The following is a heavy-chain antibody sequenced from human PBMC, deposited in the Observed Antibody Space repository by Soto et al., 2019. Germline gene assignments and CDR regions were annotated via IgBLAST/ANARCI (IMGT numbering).Heavy chain of an antibody. D-gene: IGHD3-10*01. CDR3: ARVGDGIEVHGRIQYFDH. V-gene: IGHV4-61*08. Sequence: SQTLSLTCVVSGGPVSGDDLYWSWIRHLPGKGPEWLGYINYSGNINYNPSLKNRATMSIDTSKKEFSLKLRSVTATDTAVYYCARVGDGIEVHGRIQYFDHWGQGTLVTVSS. CDR2: INYSGNI. CDR1: GGPVSGDDLY. J-gene: IGHJ4*02.